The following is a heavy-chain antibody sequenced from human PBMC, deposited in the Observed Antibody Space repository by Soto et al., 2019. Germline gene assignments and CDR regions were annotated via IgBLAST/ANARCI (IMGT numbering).Heavy chain of an antibody. V-gene: IGHV4-4*02. D-gene: IGHD2-15*01. J-gene: IGHJ4*02. CDR3: TTNGCYSCGN. CDR1: SGSITNDNW. Sequence: KASETLSLTCTVSSGSITNDNWWSWVRQPPGKGLEWIGEIHHGGSTSYNPSLKSRVTISVDKSKKQFFLKLNSATAADTAVYYCTTNGCYSCGNWGQGTLVTVSS. CDR2: IHHGGST.